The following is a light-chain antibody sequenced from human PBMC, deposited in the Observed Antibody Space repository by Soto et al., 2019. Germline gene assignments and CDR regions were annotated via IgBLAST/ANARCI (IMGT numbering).Light chain of an antibody. V-gene: IGLV2-23*01. J-gene: IGLJ1*01. CDR1: RSDVGSYNL. Sequence: QSALTQPASVSGSPGQSITISCTGTRSDVGSYNLVSWYQQHPGKAPKLMIYEGTKRPSGVSNRFSASKSGNTASLTISGLQPEDEADYYCCSYAGSSSYVFGTGTKVTVL. CDR3: CSYAGSSSYV. CDR2: EGT.